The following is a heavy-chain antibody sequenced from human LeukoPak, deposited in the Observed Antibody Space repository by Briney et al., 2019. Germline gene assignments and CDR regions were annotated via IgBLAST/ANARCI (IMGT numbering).Heavy chain of an antibody. CDR2: MNPNSGNT. CDR1: GYTFTSYD. V-gene: IGHV1-8*01. Sequence: ASVKVSCKASGYTFTSYDINWVRQATGQGLEWMGWMNPNSGNTGYAQKFQGRVTMTRNTSISTAYMELSSLRSEDTAVYYCARLCHCDFWSDYVSYYYYGMDVWGEGPTVTVSS. CDR3: ARLCHCDFWSDYVSYYYYGMDV. J-gene: IGHJ6*04. D-gene: IGHD3-3*01.